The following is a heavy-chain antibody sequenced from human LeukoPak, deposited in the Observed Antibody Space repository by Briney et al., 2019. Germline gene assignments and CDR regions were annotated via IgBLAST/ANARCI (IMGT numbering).Heavy chain of an antibody. J-gene: IGHJ4*02. CDR3: ASSRWYSSGWYGDRRGYGGPDYY. V-gene: IGHV4-61*02. Sequence: SETLSLTCSVSGDSISSGSYYWAWIRQPAGNGLEWIGRIYTSGSTNYNPSLKSRVTISVDTSKNQFSLKLRSVTAADTAVYYCASSRWYSSGWYGDRRGYGGPDYYWGQGTLVTVSS. CDR2: IYTSGST. D-gene: IGHD6-19*01. CDR1: GDSISSGSYY.